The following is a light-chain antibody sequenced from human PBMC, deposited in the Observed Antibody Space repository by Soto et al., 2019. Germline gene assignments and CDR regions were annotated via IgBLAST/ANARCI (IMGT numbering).Light chain of an antibody. CDR3: QQYAGSPLA. V-gene: IGKV3-20*01. CDR2: GAS. CDR1: QNVSSTY. Sequence: EIVLTQSPGTLSLSPGERATLSCRARQNVSSTYLAWYQQRPGQAPRLLIYGASSRATGIPDRFSGSGSGTDFTLTISRLEPEAFAVYYCQQYAGSPLAFGGGTKVEIK. J-gene: IGKJ4*01.